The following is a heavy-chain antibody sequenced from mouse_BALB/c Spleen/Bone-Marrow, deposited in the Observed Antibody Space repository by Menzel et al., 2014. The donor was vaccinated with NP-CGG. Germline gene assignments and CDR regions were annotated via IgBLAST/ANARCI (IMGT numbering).Heavy chain of an antibody. CDR1: GFNIKDTC. Sequence: VQLQPSGAELVTPGASVKLSCTASGFNIKDTCMPWVKQRPEQGLEWIGRIDPANGNPKYDPKFQGKATITADTSSNTAYLQLISLTSEDTAVDYSASYYYGSSRFAYWGQGTLVTVSA. J-gene: IGHJ3*01. CDR2: IDPANGNP. CDR3: ASYYYGSSRFAY. D-gene: IGHD1-1*01. V-gene: IGHV14-3*02.